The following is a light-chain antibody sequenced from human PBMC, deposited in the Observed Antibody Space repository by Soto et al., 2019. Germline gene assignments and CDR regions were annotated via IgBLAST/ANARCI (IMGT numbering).Light chain of an antibody. Sequence: AIRMTQSPSSFSASTGDRVTITCRASQGISSYLAWYQQKPGKAPKLLIYAASTLQSGVPSRFSGSGSGTDFNLTISCLKSEDFATDYGQQYYSYPLTFGQGTKLEIK. J-gene: IGKJ2*01. CDR2: AAS. V-gene: IGKV1-8*01. CDR3: QQYYSYPLT. CDR1: QGISSY.